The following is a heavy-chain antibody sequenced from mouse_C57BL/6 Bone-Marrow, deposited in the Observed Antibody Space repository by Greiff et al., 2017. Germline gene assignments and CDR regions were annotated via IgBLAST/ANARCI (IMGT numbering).Heavy chain of an antibody. CDR3: ARPLTDWHFDY. D-gene: IGHD2-13*01. J-gene: IGHJ2*01. V-gene: IGHV5-17*01. CDR1: GFTFSDYG. Sequence: EVQGVESGGGLVKPGGSLKLSCAASGFTFSDYGMHWVRQAPEKGLEWVAYISSGSSTIYYADTVKGRFTISRDNAKNTLFLQMTSLRSEDTAMYYCARPLTDWHFDYWGQGTTLTVSS. CDR2: ISSGSSTI.